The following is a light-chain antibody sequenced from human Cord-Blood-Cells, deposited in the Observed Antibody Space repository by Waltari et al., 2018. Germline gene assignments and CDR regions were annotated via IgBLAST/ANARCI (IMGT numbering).Light chain of an antibody. CDR2: EVS. V-gene: IGLV2-8*01. J-gene: IGLJ3*02. CDR1: SSDVGGYNY. Sequence: QSALTPPPSASGSPGQSVTISCTGTSSDVGGYNYVSWYQQHPGQAPKLMIYEVSKRPSGVPDRFSGSKSGNTASLTVSGLQAEDEADYYCSSYAGSNNLVFGGGTKLTVL. CDR3: SSYAGSNNLV.